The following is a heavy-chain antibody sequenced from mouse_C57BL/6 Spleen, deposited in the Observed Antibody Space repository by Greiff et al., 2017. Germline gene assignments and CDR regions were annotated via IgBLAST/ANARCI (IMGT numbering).Heavy chain of an antibody. J-gene: IGHJ2*01. D-gene: IGHD2-1*01. CDR2: IHPNSGST. V-gene: IGHV1-64*01. CDR1: GYTFTSYW. Sequence: VQLQQPGAELVKPGASVKLSCKASGYTFTSYWMHWVKQRPGQGLEWIGMIHPNSGSTNYNEKFKSKATLTVDKSSSTAYMQLSSLTSEDSAVYYCARSDGNYVRDYWGQGTTLTVSS. CDR3: ARSDGNYVRDY.